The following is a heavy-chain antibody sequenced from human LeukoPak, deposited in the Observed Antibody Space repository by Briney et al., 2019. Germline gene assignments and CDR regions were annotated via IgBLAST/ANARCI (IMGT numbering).Heavy chain of an antibody. CDR3: TRDPRVVDY. V-gene: IGHV3-11*01. CDR2: ISNSGSTV. CDR1: GFTFSDHY. D-gene: IGHD6-6*01. J-gene: IGHJ4*02. Sequence: PGGSLRLSCAASGFTFSDHYMTWIRQAPGKGLEWVSYISNSGSTVKHADAVKGRFTISRDNAKNSLYLQMNSLRAEDTAVYYCTRDPRVVDYWGQGTLVTVSS.